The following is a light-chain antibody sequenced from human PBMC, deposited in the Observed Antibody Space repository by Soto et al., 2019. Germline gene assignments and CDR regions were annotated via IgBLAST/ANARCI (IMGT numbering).Light chain of an antibody. CDR2: AAS. CDR1: QSISSY. Sequence: DIQMTQSPSSLSASVGDRVTITCRASQSISSYLNWYQQKPGKAPTLLSYAASSLPSGGPSRFSGRGSGTEFTLTISSLQPEDFASLYCQQSYRTLTFGGGTKVEIK. V-gene: IGKV1-39*01. J-gene: IGKJ4*01. CDR3: QQSYRTLT.